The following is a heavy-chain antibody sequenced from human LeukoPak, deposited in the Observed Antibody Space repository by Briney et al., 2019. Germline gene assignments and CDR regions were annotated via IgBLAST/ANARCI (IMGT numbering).Heavy chain of an antibody. D-gene: IGHD1-26*01. V-gene: IGHV3-33*01. J-gene: IGHJ6*02. Sequence: GGSLRLSCAASGFTFSSYGMHWVRQAPGKGLEWVAVIWYDGSNKYYADSVKGRFTISRDNSKNTLYLQMNSPRAEDTAVYYCARDSGSYYYYYGMDVWGQGTTVTVSS. CDR1: GFTFSSYG. CDR2: IWYDGSNK. CDR3: ARDSGSYYYYYGMDV.